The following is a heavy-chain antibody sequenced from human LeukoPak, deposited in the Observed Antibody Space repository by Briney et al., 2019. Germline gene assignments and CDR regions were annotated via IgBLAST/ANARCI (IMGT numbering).Heavy chain of an antibody. V-gene: IGHV3-64*04. CDR3: ARGTTFDWLLSYYFDY. Sequence: GGSLRLSCAASGFTFSSYAMHWVRQAPGKALEYVSSITSSGGYTYYADSVKGRFTISRDNAKNTLYLQMNSLTAEDTAVYYCARGTTFDWLLSYYFDYWGQGTLVTVSS. D-gene: IGHD3-9*01. CDR1: GFTFSSYA. CDR2: ITSSGGYT. J-gene: IGHJ4*02.